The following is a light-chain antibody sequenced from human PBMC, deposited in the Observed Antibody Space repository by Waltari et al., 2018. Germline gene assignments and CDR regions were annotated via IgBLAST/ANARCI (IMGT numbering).Light chain of an antibody. Sequence: VLTQPPSXSEAPRQRXXISCSGSXSXIGNNAVNXYQQLPGKAPKLLIYYDDLLPSGVSXRFSGSXSGTSASLAXXGLQSXXEADYYCAAXXDSLSGXXFGGGTKLTVL. CDR3: AAXXDSLSGXX. V-gene: IGLV1-36*01. CDR1: XSXIGNNA. J-gene: IGLJ3*02. CDR2: YDD.